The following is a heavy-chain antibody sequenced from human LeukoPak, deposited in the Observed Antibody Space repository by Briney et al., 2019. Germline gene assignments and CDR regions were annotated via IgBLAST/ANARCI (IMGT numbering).Heavy chain of an antibody. V-gene: IGHV3-74*01. CDR1: EFTFSSHW. J-gene: IGHJ5*02. CDR2: IDNDGTNT. CDR3: VRDRPHNCFDP. D-gene: IGHD6-6*01. Sequence: GGSLRLSCAASEFTFSSHWMHWVRQVPGKGLVYIAYIDNDGTNTNYADSVKGRFTISRDNAKNTLYLQMNSLRVEDTAVYYCVRDRPHNCFDPWGQGTLVTVSS.